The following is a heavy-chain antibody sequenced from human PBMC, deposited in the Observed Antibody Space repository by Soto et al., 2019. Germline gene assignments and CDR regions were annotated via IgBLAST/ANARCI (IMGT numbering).Heavy chain of an antibody. Sequence: QVQLVQSGAELKKRGSSVKVSCKASGGTFSSYAISWVRQAPGQGLDWMGGIIPIFGTANYAQKFQGRVTISADESTSTAYMELSSLRSEDTAVYYCARESRYCSGGSCYFLPGIDYWGQGTLVTVSS. D-gene: IGHD2-15*01. CDR3: ARESRYCSGGSCYFLPGIDY. CDR2: IIPIFGTA. J-gene: IGHJ4*02. V-gene: IGHV1-69*12. CDR1: GGTFSSYA.